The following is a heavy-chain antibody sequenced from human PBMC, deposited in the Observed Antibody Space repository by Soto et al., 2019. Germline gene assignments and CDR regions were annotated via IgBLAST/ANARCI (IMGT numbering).Heavy chain of an antibody. Sequence: QVQLVESGGGVVQPGRSLRLSCAASGFTFSSYAMHWVRQAPGKGLEWVAVISYDGSNKYYADSVKGRFTISRDNSKNTLYLQMNSLRAEDTAVYYCARFHYSDAFDIWGQGTMVTVSS. J-gene: IGHJ3*02. V-gene: IGHV3-30-3*01. CDR3: ARFHYSDAFDI. CDR2: ISYDGSNK. D-gene: IGHD4-4*01. CDR1: GFTFSSYA.